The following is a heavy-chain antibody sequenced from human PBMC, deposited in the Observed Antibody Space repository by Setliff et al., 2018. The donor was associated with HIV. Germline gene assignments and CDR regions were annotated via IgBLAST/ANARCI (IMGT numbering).Heavy chain of an antibody. V-gene: IGHV1-69*05. D-gene: IGHD5-18*01. CDR2: IIPIFGTA. Sequence: VKVSCKASGGTFGSYAISWVRQAPGQGLEWMGGIIPIFGTANYAQKFQGRVTITTDESTSTAYMELSSLRSEDTAVYYCARVDTAMVWLGPYYYMDVWGKGTTVT. J-gene: IGHJ6*03. CDR3: ARVDTAMVWLGPYYYMDV. CDR1: GGTFGSYA.